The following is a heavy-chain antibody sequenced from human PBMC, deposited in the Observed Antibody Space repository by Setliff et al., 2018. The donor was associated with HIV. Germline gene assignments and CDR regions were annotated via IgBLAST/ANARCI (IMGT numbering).Heavy chain of an antibody. J-gene: IGHJ4*02. V-gene: IGHV3-13*03. CDR3: ASELQGHSSSWPNY. CDR1: GLIFSRYD. D-gene: IGHD6-13*01. Sequence: PGGSLRLSCAACGLIFSRYDMHWVRQVIGKGLEWVSDIGAAGDTYFSGSVKGQLTISRESAKNSLYLQMTTLGAGDTAVYYCASELQGHSSSWPNYWGQGTLVTVSS. CDR2: IGAAGDT.